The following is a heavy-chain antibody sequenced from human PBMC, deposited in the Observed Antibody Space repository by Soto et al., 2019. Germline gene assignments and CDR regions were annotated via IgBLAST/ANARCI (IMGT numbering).Heavy chain of an antibody. CDR2: INSDGSST. D-gene: IGHD3-10*01. J-gene: IGHJ4*02. CDR1: GFTFSSYW. Sequence: GGSLRLSFAASGFTFSSYWMHWVRQAPGKGLVWVSRINSDGSSTSYADSVKGRFTISRDNAKNTLYLQMNSLRAEDTAVYYCAREAYGSGSYPIDYWGQGTLVTVSS. CDR3: AREAYGSGSYPIDY. V-gene: IGHV3-74*01.